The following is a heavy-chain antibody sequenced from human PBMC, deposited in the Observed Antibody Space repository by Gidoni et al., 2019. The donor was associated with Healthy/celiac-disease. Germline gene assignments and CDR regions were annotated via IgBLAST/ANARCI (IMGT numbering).Heavy chain of an antibody. D-gene: IGHD2-2*01. Sequence: QVQLQQWGAGLLKPSGTLSLTCAVYGGSFGGYYWRWIRQPPGKGLEWIGEINHSGSTNYNPSLQSRVTISVYTSKNQFSLKLSSVTAADTAVYYCAREGIRYCSSTSCPPRSLDIWGQGTMVTVSS. V-gene: IGHV4-34*01. CDR1: GGSFGGYY. CDR2: INHSGST. J-gene: IGHJ3*02. CDR3: AREGIRYCSSTSCPPRSLDI.